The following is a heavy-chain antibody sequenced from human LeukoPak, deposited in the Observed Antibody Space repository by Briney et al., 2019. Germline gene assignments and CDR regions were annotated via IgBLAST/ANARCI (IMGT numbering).Heavy chain of an antibody. D-gene: IGHD5-24*01. CDR1: TFNFGLYV. J-gene: IGHJ4*02. Sequence: GGSLRLSCEASTFNFGLYVMTWARQAPGKGLEWVSGISGGGLSTYYTDSVKGRFTISRDNTKNTLYLQMNSLRAEDTAVYYCAKDDAWLQYGNWGRGTLVTVSS. V-gene: IGHV3-23*01. CDR3: AKDDAWLQYGN. CDR2: ISGGGLST.